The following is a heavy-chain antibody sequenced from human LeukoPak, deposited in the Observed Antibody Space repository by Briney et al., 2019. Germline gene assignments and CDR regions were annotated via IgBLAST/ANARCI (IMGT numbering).Heavy chain of an antibody. CDR3: ATKGATGRITIFGVVSHAFDI. V-gene: IGHV4-39*07. J-gene: IGHJ3*02. D-gene: IGHD3-3*01. Sequence: SETLSLTCTVSSGSISSSSYYWGWIRQPPGKGLEWIGSIYYSGSTYYNPSLKSRVTISVDTSKNQFSLKLSSVTAADTAVYYCATKGATGRITIFGVVSHAFDIWGQGTMVTVSS. CDR2: IYYSGST. CDR1: SGSISSSSYY.